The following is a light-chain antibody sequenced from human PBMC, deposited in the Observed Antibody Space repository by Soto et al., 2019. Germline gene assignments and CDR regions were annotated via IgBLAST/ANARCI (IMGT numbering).Light chain of an antibody. CDR1: QRISTY. J-gene: IGKJ4*02. V-gene: IGKV1-39*01. Sequence: DIQMTQSPSSLSASVGDRVTITCRASQRISTYLNWYQQKPGKAPKFLIYDASNLQSGVPSRFSGGGSGTDFTLTISSLQPEDFATYYCQQSYSTPRTFGGGTKVDI. CDR2: DAS. CDR3: QQSYSTPRT.